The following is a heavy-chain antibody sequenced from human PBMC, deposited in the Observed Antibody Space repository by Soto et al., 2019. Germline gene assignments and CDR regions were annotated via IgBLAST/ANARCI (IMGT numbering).Heavy chain of an antibody. J-gene: IGHJ6*03. CDR1: GYRFSDYY. CDR3: ARESGEATATLDYYYFYMDV. V-gene: IGHV1-2*02. Sequence: QVQLVQSGAEVKKPGASVTVSCKASGYRFSDYYLHWVRQAPGQGPEWMGWMNPNSGGTKYAQKFKGRVTMTRDTYVRTAFMDLNWLKSDDTAVYYCARESGEATATLDYYYFYMDVWGIGTTVTVSS. D-gene: IGHD5-12*01. CDR2: MNPNSGGT.